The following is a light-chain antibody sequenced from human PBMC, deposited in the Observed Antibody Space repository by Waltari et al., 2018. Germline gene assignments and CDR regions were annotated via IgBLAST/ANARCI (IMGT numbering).Light chain of an antibody. CDR1: QSISIY. J-gene: IGKJ1*01. V-gene: IGKV1-39*01. CDR3: QQTYSAPWT. Sequence: DIQMPQSPSSLSASIGDRVTITCRASQSISIYLNWYQQKPGKAPTLLISAASNLQSGVPSRFSGSRSGTDFTLTISSLQPEDFATFYFQQTYSAPWTFGQGTKVEMK. CDR2: AAS.